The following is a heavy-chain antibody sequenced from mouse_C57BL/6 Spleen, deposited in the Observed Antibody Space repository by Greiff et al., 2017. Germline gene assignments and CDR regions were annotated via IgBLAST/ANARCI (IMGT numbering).Heavy chain of an antibody. V-gene: IGHV5-17*01. CDR2: ISSGSSTI. D-gene: IGHD2-1*01. J-gene: IGHJ2*01. Sequence: EVNVVESGGGLVKPGGSLKLSCAASGFTFSDYGMHWVRQAPEKGLEWVAYISSGSSTIYYADTVKGRFTISRDNAKNTLFLQMTRLRSEDTAMYYCARGNGNYDFDYWGQGTTLTVSS. CDR3: ARGNGNYDFDY. CDR1: GFTFSDYG.